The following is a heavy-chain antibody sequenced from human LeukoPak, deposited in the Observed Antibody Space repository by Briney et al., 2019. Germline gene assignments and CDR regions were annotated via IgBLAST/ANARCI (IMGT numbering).Heavy chain of an antibody. D-gene: IGHD4/OR15-4a*01. CDR2: IYYSGST. CDR1: GGSISSSSYY. V-gene: IGHV4-39*01. CDR3: ARGGGLTRLDY. J-gene: IGHJ4*02. Sequence: SETLSLTCTVSGGSISSSSYYWGWIRQPPGKGLEWIGSIYYSGSTYYNPSLKSRVTISIDTSKNQFSLKLSSVTAADTALYYCARGGGLTRLDYWGQGTLVTVSS.